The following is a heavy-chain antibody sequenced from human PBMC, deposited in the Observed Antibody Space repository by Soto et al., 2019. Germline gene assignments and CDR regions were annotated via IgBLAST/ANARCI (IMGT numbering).Heavy chain of an antibody. CDR2: INHSGST. D-gene: IGHD3-22*01. J-gene: IGHJ4*02. V-gene: IGHV4-34*01. CDR3: ARAIYDSSGYYLDY. Sequence: SETLTLTCAVYGGSFRGYYWSWIRQPPGKGLEWIGEINHSGSTNYNPSLKSRVTISVDTSKNQFSLKLSSVTAADTAVYYCARAIYDSSGYYLDYWGQGTLVTVSS. CDR1: GGSFRGYY.